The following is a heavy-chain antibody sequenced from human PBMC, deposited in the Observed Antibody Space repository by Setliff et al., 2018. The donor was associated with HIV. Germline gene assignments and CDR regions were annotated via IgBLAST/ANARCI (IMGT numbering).Heavy chain of an antibody. CDR2: ISYDSRFI. Sequence: KPGGSLRLSCAASGFTFSNYNMNWLRQAPGKGLEWVSSISYDSRFIYHSDSMKGRFTISRDNAKKLVYLQMNILKAEDTAIYYCSRDRASRGYYSRFDQWGQGTLVTVSS. J-gene: IGHJ4*02. CDR3: SRDRASRGYYSRFDQ. CDR1: GFTFSNYN. D-gene: IGHD3-22*01. V-gene: IGHV3-21*01.